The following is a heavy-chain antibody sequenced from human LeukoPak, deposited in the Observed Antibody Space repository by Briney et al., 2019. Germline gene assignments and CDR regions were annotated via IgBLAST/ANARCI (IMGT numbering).Heavy chain of an antibody. CDR1: GGTFSSYA. CDR3: ARAKFFDNNWFDP. J-gene: IGHJ5*02. V-gene: IGHV1-69*13. Sequence: SVKVSCKASGGTFSSYAISWVRQAPGQGLEWMGGIIPIFGTANYAQKFQGRVTITADESTSTAYMELSSLRSEDTAVYYCARAKFFDNNWFDPWGQGTLVTVSS. CDR2: IIPIFGTA. D-gene: IGHD3-9*01.